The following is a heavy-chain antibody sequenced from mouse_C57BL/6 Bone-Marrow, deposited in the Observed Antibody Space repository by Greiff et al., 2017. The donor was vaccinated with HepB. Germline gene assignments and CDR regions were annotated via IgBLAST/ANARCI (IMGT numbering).Heavy chain of an antibody. CDR1: GYTFTSYW. CDR2: IHPNSGST. J-gene: IGHJ3*01. CDR3: ARAGWLTAWFAY. D-gene: IGHD2-3*01. V-gene: IGHV1-64*01. Sequence: QVQLQQSGAELVKPGASVKLSCKASGYTFTSYWMHWVKQRPGQGLEWIGMIHPNSGSTNYNEKFKSKATLTVDKSSSTAYMQLSSLTSEDSAVYYCARAGWLTAWFAYWGQGTLVTVSA.